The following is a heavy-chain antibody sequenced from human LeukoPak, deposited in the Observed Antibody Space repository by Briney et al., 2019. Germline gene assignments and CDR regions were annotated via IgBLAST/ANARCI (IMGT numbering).Heavy chain of an antibody. J-gene: IGHJ4*02. CDR2: IKEDGSEK. CDR3: ARGRDNVY. CDR1: GFTFSAFW. D-gene: IGHD5-24*01. V-gene: IGHV3-7*04. Sequence: GGSLRLSCAASGFTFSAFWTTWVRQAPGKGLEWVASIKEDGSEKFYVDSVEGRFTISRDNAKKPLYLQMNSLTAEDAAVYYCARGRDNVYWGQGTLVTVSS.